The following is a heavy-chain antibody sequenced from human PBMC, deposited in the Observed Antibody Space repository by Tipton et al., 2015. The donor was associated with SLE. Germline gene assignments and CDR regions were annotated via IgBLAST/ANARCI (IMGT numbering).Heavy chain of an antibody. CDR3: ARDWGIGGAGAFDI. D-gene: IGHD3-16*01. CDR1: GYSIRRGYY. V-gene: IGHV4-38-2*02. Sequence: TLSLTCAVSGYSIRRGYYWGWIRQPPRKGLEWIGSIYPSGSTYYNPSLKSRVTISVDTSKNQISLKLSSVTAADTAVYYCARDWGIGGAGAFDIWGQGTMVTVSS. J-gene: IGHJ3*02. CDR2: IYPSGST.